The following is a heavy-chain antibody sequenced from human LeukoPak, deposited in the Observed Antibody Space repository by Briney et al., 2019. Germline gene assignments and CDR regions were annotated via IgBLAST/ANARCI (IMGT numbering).Heavy chain of an antibody. V-gene: IGHV1-18*01. J-gene: IGHJ4*02. CDR1: RGTFSSYA. D-gene: IGHD3-10*01. Sequence: ASVKVSCKASRGTFSSYAISWVRQAPGQGLEWMGWISAYNGNTNYAQKLQGRVTMTTDTSTSTAYMELRSLRSDDTAVYYCARDGGLLWFGELFYWGQGTLVTVSS. CDR3: ARDGGLLWFGELFY. CDR2: ISAYNGNT.